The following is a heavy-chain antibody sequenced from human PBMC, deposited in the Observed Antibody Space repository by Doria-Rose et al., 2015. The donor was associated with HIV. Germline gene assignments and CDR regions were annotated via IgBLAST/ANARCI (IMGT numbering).Heavy chain of an antibody. CDR1: GFSFESYA. Sequence: VQLVQSGGGLVQPGRSLRLSCVGSGFSFESYAMHWVRLAPGKGLEWVAAISWDSGAKGNADSVEGRFTISRDNAKKSVYLEMRSLRPEDTAFYYCAKAPIIGPKYYFYMDVWGKGTSVTASS. V-gene: IGHV3-9*01. CDR3: AKAPIIGPKYYFYMDV. CDR2: ISWDSGAK. J-gene: IGHJ6*03. D-gene: IGHD3-3*01.